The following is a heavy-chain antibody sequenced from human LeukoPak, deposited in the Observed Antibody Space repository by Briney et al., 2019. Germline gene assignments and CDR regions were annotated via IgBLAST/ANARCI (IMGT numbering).Heavy chain of an antibody. V-gene: IGHV1-2*02. CDR2: INPNSGGA. CDR3: ARVGRIQLWFLKGDPRGYFDY. J-gene: IGHJ4*02. CDR1: GYTFTAYY. D-gene: IGHD5-18*01. Sequence: RASVKVSCKASGYTFTAYYIHWVRQAPGQGLEWMGWINPNSGGANYAQKFQDRVTMTRDTSISTAYLELTRLRSDDTAVYYCARVGRIQLWFLKGDPRGYFDYWGQGTLVTVSS.